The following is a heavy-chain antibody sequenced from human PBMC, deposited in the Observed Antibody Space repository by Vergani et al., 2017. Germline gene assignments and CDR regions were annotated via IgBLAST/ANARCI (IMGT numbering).Heavy chain of an antibody. CDR1: GNSLTELT. CDR2: FDPEHGEV. D-gene: IGHD3-22*01. Sequence: QVQLVQSGSEVRQPGASVKVSCQVSGNSLTELTIHWVRPAPGKGLEWMGGFDPEHGEVTFGHHIQGRVTMTEDRSTDTAYMELSSLGPDDTGLYYCAIGTDYYDSSCYYSDYWGQGALVTVSS. V-gene: IGHV1-24*01. CDR3: AIGTDYYDSSCYYSDY. J-gene: IGHJ4*02.